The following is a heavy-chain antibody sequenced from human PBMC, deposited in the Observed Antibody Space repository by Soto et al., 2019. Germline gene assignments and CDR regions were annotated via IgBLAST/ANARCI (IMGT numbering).Heavy chain of an antibody. CDR3: VKVSFNKASYYGVDV. CDR1: GFVLRAYA. V-gene: IGHV3-23*01. D-gene: IGHD1-20*01. J-gene: IGHJ6*02. Sequence: PGGSLRLSCAASGFVLRAYAMSWVRQSPGKGLEWLSGISGGSDTIYYADSVKGRFTISRDNSNSTMSLQMNRLRADDTGIYYCVKVSFNKASYYGVDVWGQGATVTVSS. CDR2: ISGGSDTI.